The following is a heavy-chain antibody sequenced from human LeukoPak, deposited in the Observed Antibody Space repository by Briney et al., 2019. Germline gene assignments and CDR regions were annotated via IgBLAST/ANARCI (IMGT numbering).Heavy chain of an antibody. CDR3: GRELDWLPTLDY. CDR1: GFTFSNYW. D-gene: IGHD3-9*01. J-gene: IGHJ4*02. V-gene: IGHV3-74*01. Sequence: GGSLRLSCAASGFTFSNYWMHWVRQAPGKGLVWVSRINSDGSSTRYADAVKGRFTISRDNAKNTLYLQMNSLRAEDTAVYYCGRELDWLPTLDYWGQGTLVTVSS. CDR2: INSDGSST.